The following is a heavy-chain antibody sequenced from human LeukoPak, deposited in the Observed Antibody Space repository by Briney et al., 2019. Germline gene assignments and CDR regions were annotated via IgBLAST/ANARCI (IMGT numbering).Heavy chain of an antibody. Sequence: GGSLRLSCAASGFTFSSYAMSWVRQAPGKGLEWVSAISGSGGSTYYADSVKGRFTISRDNSKNTLYLQMNSLRAEDTAVYYCAREGGSMTTVTTGLDYWGQGTLVTVSS. V-gene: IGHV3-23*01. CDR3: AREGGSMTTVTTGLDY. CDR1: GFTFSSYA. CDR2: ISGSGGST. D-gene: IGHD4-17*01. J-gene: IGHJ4*02.